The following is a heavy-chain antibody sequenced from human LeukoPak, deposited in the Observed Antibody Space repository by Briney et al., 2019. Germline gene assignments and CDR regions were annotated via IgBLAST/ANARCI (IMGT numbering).Heavy chain of an antibody. CDR3: ASLRLNPDIVVVPAATPSFNWFDP. CDR1: GGSFSGYY. Sequence: SETLSLTCAVYGGSFSGYYWSWIRQPPGKGLEWIGEINHSGSTNYNPSLKSRVTISVDTSKNQFSLKLSSVTAADTAVYYCASLRLNPDIVVVPAATPSFNWFDPWGQGTLVTVSS. D-gene: IGHD2-2*01. CDR2: INHSGST. V-gene: IGHV4-34*01. J-gene: IGHJ5*02.